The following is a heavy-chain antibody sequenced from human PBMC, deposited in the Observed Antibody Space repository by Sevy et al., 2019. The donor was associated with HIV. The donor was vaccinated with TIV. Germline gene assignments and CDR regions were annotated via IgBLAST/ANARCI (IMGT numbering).Heavy chain of an antibody. Sequence: SETLSLTCAVYSGSFSAYCWSWIRQPPGKGLEWIGVINHSGSTNYNPSLKSRVTISLDTSKNQFSLKLTSVTAADTAVYYCARGVTVTTVPYYFDYWGQGTLVTVSS. V-gene: IGHV4-34*01. D-gene: IGHD4-4*01. CDR2: INHSGST. CDR1: SGSFSAYC. J-gene: IGHJ4*02. CDR3: ARGVTVTTVPYYFDY.